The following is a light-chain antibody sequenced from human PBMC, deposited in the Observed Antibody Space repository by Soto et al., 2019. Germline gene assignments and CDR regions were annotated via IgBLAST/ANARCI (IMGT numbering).Light chain of an antibody. J-gene: IGLJ1*01. CDR2: DVS. V-gene: IGLV2-14*01. Sequence: QSALTQPASVSGSPGQSITISCTGTSSDVGGHNSVAWYQHNPGKAPKLMIYDVSNRPSGVSSRFSGSKSGNTASLSISGLQAEDEADYYCSSYTRSSTLVFGTGTKLTVL. CDR3: SSYTRSSTLV. CDR1: SSDVGGHNS.